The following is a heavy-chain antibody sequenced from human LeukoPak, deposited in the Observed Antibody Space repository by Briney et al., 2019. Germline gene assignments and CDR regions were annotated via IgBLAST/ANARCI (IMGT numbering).Heavy chain of an antibody. CDR3: AKSAGYSYGEYFDY. D-gene: IGHD5-18*01. CDR2: ISGSGGST. CDR1: GGTFSSYA. J-gene: IGHJ4*02. V-gene: IGHV3-23*01. Sequence: SCKASGGTFSSYAMSWVRQAPGKGLEWVSAISGSGGSTYYADSVKGRFTISRDNSKNTLYLQMNSLRAEDTAVYYCAKSAGYSYGEYFDYWGQGTLVTVSS.